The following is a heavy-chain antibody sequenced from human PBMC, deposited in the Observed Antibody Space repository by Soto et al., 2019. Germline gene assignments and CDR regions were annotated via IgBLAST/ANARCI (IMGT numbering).Heavy chain of an antibody. CDR1: GFTFSSDN. Sequence: GGSLRLSCAASGFTFSSDNMNWVRQTPGKALEWVSYINSNSKNIYYADSVKGRFTISRDNGKNLLYLQMNSLRAEDTAVYHCVRDHGLWDREYDAFDMWGRGTMVTVSS. V-gene: IGHV3-48*01. CDR3: VRDHGLWDREYDAFDM. D-gene: IGHD1-26*01. J-gene: IGHJ3*02. CDR2: INSNSKNI.